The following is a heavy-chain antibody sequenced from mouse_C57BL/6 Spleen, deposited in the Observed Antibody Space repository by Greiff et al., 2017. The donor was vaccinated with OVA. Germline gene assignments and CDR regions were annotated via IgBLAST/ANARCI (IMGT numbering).Heavy chain of an antibody. CDR3: ARSDYSNSYYYAMDY. CDR2: IDPSDSET. CDR1: GYTFTSYW. Sequence: QVQLQQPGAELVRPGSSVKLSCKASGYTFTSYWMHWVKQRPIQGLEWIGNIDPSDSETHYNQKFKDKATLTVDKSSSTAYMQLSSLTSEDSAVYYWARSDYSNSYYYAMDYWGQGTSVTVSS. V-gene: IGHV1-52*01. J-gene: IGHJ4*01. D-gene: IGHD2-5*01.